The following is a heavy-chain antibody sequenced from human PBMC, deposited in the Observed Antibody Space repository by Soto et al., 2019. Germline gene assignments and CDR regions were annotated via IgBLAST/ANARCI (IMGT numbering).Heavy chain of an antibody. CDR1: GFTVSSDY. CDR3: AEDIRRYEVYYYYGMDV. V-gene: IGHV3-53*05. CDR2: IYTDSST. J-gene: IGHJ6*02. D-gene: IGHD2-15*01. Sequence: HPGGSLRFSCAASGFTVSSDYMSWVRQAPGKGLEWVSLIYTDSSTYYADSVKGRFTISRDNSKNSLCLQMNSLRTEDTALYYCAEDIRRYEVYYYYGMDVWGQGTTLTVSS.